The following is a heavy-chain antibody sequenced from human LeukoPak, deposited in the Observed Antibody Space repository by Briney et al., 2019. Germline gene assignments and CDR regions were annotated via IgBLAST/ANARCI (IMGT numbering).Heavy chain of an antibody. D-gene: IGHD6-19*01. J-gene: IGHJ4*02. CDR2: ISAYNGNT. CDR1: GYTFTSYG. Sequence: ASVKVSCKASGYTFTSYGMSWVRQAPGQGLEWMGWISAYNGNTNYAQKLQGRVTMTTDTSTSTAYMELRSLRSDDTAVYYCARDGWLVLIGYYFDYWGQGTLVTVSS. CDR3: ARDGWLVLIGYYFDY. V-gene: IGHV1-18*01.